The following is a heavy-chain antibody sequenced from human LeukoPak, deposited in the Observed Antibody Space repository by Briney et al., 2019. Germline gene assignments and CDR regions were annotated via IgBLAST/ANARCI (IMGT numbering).Heavy chain of an antibody. J-gene: IGHJ4*02. D-gene: IGHD3-10*01. Sequence: SETLSLTCAVSGGSISSGGYSWSWIRQPPGKGLEWIGYIYHSGSTYCNPSLKSRVTISVDRSKNQFSLKLSSVTAADTAVYYCARVARFGELRFDYWGQGTLVTVSS. CDR1: GGSISSGGYS. CDR3: ARVARFGELRFDY. V-gene: IGHV4-30-2*01. CDR2: IYHSGST.